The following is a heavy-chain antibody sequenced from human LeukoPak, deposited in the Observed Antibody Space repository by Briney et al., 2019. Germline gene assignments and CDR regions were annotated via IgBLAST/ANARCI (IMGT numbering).Heavy chain of an antibody. D-gene: IGHD1-26*01. CDR2: LIENGATT. J-gene: IGHJ4*02. Sequence: PGGSLRLSCAASGLTFSSDAMSWVCQAPGKGLERVSGLIENGATTYYADSVKGRFTISRDNSRNTMYLQMNSLRAEDTAVYYCVKDHRVGSSPAFGDFWGQGTLVTVSS. V-gene: IGHV3-23*01. CDR3: VKDHRVGSSPAFGDF. CDR1: GLTFSSDA.